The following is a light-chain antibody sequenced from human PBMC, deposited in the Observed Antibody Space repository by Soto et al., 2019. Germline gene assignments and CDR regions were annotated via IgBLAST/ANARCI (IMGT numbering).Light chain of an antibody. CDR1: QSVSSY. CDR2: DAS. J-gene: IGKJ4*01. Sequence: ESVLAQSPGTLSLSPGERAALSCRAGQSVSSYLAWYQQKPGQAPRLLIYDASNRATGIPARFSGSGSGTDFTLTISSLEPEDFAVYYCQQRSNWPPNLTFGGGTKVDIK. CDR3: QQRSNWPPNLT. V-gene: IGKV3-11*01.